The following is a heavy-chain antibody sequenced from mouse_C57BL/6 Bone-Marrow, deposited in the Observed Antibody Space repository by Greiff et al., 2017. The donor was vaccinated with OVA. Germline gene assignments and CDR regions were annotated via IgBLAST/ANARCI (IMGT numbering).Heavy chain of an antibody. J-gene: IGHJ2*01. Sequence: DVMLVESGGDLVKPGGSLKLSCAASGFTFSSYGMSWVRQTPDKRLEWVATISSGGSYTYYPDSVKGRFTISRDNAKNTLYLQMSSLKSEDTAMYYCARRGPTGDYWGQGTTLTVSS. V-gene: IGHV5-6*02. CDR2: ISSGGSYT. CDR1: GFTFSSYG. CDR3: ARRGPTGDY. D-gene: IGHD2-10*01.